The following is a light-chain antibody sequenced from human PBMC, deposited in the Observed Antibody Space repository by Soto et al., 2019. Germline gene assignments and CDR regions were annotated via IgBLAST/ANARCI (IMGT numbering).Light chain of an antibody. J-gene: IGKJ3*01. CDR2: DAS. V-gene: IGKV1-33*01. CDR3: QKHDGARL. CDR1: QDISNH. Sequence: DIQLTQSPSSLSASVGDRVTITCQASQDISNHLNWYQQKPGKAPNLLIYDASDLETGVPSRFSGGGSGTFFSSTINSLQPEDIATYCCQKHDGARLFGPGTKVEIK.